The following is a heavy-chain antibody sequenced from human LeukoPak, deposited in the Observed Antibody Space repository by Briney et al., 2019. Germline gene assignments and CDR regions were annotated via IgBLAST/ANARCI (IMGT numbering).Heavy chain of an antibody. CDR3: TRGGADY. CDR2: ITPITGGT. CDR1: GYTFTGYY. V-gene: IGHV1-2*06. D-gene: IGHD1-26*01. J-gene: IGHJ4*02. Sequence: GASVKVSCKTSGYTFTGYYIYWVRQAPGQGLEWVGQITPITGGTNYAQKFQGRVTMTRDTSITTAYMELSRLTSDDTAVYYCTRGGADYWGQGTLVTVSS.